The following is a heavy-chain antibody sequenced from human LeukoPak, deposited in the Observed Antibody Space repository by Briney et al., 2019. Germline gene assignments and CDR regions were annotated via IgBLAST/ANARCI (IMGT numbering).Heavy chain of an antibody. CDR1: GFTFSNYA. CDR3: ARDYGGDAGLDY. J-gene: IGHJ4*02. CDR2: ISGTGANT. Sequence: GGSLRLSCAASGFTFSNYALTWDRQAPGKGLECVSVISGTGANTHYADSVKGRFTISRDNSKNTLYLQMNSLRADDTAVYYCARDYGGDAGLDYWGQGTLVTVSS. D-gene: IGHD4-23*01. V-gene: IGHV3-23*01.